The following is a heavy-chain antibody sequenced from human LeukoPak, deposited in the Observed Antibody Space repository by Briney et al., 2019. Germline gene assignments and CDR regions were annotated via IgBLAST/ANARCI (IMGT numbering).Heavy chain of an antibody. J-gene: IGHJ4*02. Sequence: GGSLRLSCAASGFTFSSYAITWVRQAPGKGLEWVSAISNNGGYTYYADSVQGRFTISRDNSKSTLCLQMNSLRAEDTAVYYCAKQLGYCSDGSCYFPYWGQGTLVTVSS. CDR3: AKQLGYCSDGSCYFPY. V-gene: IGHV3-23*01. CDR1: GFTFSSYA. D-gene: IGHD2-15*01. CDR2: ISNNGGYT.